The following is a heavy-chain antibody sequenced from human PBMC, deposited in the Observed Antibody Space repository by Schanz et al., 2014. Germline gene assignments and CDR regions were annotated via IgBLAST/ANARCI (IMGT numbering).Heavy chain of an antibody. V-gene: IGHV3-23*01. CDR2: ISGSGGST. CDR3: VRDSFFAFDY. CDR1: GFTFSSYA. J-gene: IGHJ4*02. Sequence: EVQLLESGGGLVQPGGSLRLSCAASGFTFSSYAMSWVRQAPGKGLEWVSAISGSGGSTYYADSVKGRFTMSRDNAKNSVFLQMNSLRAEDTAVYYCVRDSFFAFDYWGQGTLVTGSS. D-gene: IGHD3-3*01.